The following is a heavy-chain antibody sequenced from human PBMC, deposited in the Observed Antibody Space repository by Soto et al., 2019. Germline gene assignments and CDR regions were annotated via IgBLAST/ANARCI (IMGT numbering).Heavy chain of an antibody. CDR3: AKGGYCISTSCYGPSYYYGMDV. Sequence: GVSMRVSCGAAGFNFSSYGRHWVRQATGKGLEWVAVISYDGSNKYYADSVKGRFSISRDNSKNTLYLQMNSLRAEDTAVYYCAKGGYCISTSCYGPSYYYGMDVWGQGTTVTVSS. CDR1: GFNFSSYG. V-gene: IGHV3-30*18. D-gene: IGHD2-2*01. CDR2: ISYDGSNK. J-gene: IGHJ6*02.